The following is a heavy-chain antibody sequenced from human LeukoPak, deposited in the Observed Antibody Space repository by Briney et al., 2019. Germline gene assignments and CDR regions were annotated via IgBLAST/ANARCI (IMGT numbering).Heavy chain of an antibody. V-gene: IGHV4-59*01. D-gene: IGHD3/OR15-3a*01. J-gene: IGHJ4*02. Sequence: SETLSLTCTVSGASMNSYYWSWIRQPPGKGLEWIGYIYYSGSTNYSPSLRSRVTISVDTSKNQFSLRLTSVTAAGTAVYYCARVAAREFWYFDFWGQGTLVTVSS. CDR1: GASMNSYY. CDR3: ARVAAREFWYFDF. CDR2: IYYSGST.